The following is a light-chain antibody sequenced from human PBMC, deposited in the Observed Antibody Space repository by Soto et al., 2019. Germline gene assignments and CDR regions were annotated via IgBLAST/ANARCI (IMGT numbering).Light chain of an antibody. V-gene: IGKV1-5*01. CDR1: QSIGSW. J-gene: IGKJ5*01. CDR2: DAS. Sequence: DIQVPPSPATLSAFVGDRVTISCRARQSIGSWLAWYQQKSGKAPKLLIYDASTLESGVPSRFSGSGSGTEFTLTISSLQPEDVATYYCQEYNSYPVTFGQGTRLDI. CDR3: QEYNSYPVT.